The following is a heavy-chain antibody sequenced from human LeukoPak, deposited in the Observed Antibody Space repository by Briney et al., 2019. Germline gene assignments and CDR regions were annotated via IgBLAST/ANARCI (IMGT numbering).Heavy chain of an antibody. Sequence: GGSLRLSCAASGFTFSSYSMNWVRQAPGKGLEWVSYISSSSGTIYYTDSVKGRFTISRDNAKNSLYLQMNSLRVEDTALYYCANGPTASGYFYYFDYWGQGTPVTVSS. CDR1: GFTFSSYS. V-gene: IGHV3-48*01. D-gene: IGHD3-22*01. CDR3: ANGPTASGYFYYFDY. CDR2: ISSSSGTI. J-gene: IGHJ4*02.